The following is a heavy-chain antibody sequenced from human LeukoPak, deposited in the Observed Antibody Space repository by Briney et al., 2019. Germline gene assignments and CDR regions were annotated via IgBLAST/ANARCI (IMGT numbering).Heavy chain of an antibody. J-gene: IGHJ4*02. CDR1: GGSISSSSYY. Sequence: SETLSLTCTVSGGSISSSSYYWGWIRQPPGKGLEWIGSIYYSGSTYYNPSLKSRVTISVDTSKNQFSLKLSSVTAADTAVYYCATNPLGSDYWGQGTLVTVSS. D-gene: IGHD3-10*01. V-gene: IGHV4-39*07. CDR3: ATNPLGSDY. CDR2: IYYSGST.